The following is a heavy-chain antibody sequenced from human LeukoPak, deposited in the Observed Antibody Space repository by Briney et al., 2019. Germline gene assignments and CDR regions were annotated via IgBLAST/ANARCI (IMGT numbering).Heavy chain of an antibody. CDR1: GGSFSGYY. D-gene: IGHD3-22*01. J-gene: IGHJ4*02. V-gene: IGHV4-34*01. Sequence: SETLSLTCAVYGGSFSGYYWSWIRQPPGKGLEWIGEINHSGSTNYNPSLKSRVTMSVDTSKNQFSLKLSSVTAADTAVYYCARERYYYYSSGYLYYFDYWGQGTLVTVSS. CDR2: INHSGST. CDR3: ARERYYYYSSGYLYYFDY.